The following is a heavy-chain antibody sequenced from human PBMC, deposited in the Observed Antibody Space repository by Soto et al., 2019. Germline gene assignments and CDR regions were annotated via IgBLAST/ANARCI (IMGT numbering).Heavy chain of an antibody. Sequence: GGSLRLSCAASGFTFSSYWMSWVRQAPGKGLEWVATINRSSSYKYYADSVKGRFTISRDNAKNSLYLQMNSLRAEDTAVYYCARDLLWYSFDYWGQGTLVTVSS. D-gene: IGHD6-13*01. CDR3: ARDLLWYSFDY. V-gene: IGHV3-21*01. J-gene: IGHJ4*02. CDR2: INRSSSYK. CDR1: GFTFSSYW.